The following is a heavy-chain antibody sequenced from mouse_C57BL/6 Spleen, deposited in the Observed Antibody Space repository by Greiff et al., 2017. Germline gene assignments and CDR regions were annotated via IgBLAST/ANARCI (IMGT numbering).Heavy chain of an antibody. Sequence: VQLQQSGPELVKPGASVKISCKASGYTFTDYYMNWVKQSHGKSLEWIGDINPNNGGTSYNQKFKGKATLTVDKSSSTAYMELRSLTSEDSAFYYCAGKAYYGSSYFDYWGQGTTLTVSS. D-gene: IGHD1-1*01. V-gene: IGHV1-26*01. CDR2: INPNNGGT. J-gene: IGHJ2*01. CDR3: AGKAYYGSSYFDY. CDR1: GYTFTDYY.